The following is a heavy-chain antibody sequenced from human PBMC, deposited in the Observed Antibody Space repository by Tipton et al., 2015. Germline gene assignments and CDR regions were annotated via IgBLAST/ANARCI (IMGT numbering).Heavy chain of an antibody. V-gene: IGHV5-51*01. CDR3: ARLDSGSYGY. CDR1: GYTFSNHW. Sequence: VQLVQSGGEVKKPGESLKISCKVSGYTFSNHWIGWVRQMPGKGLEWMGIIYPDDSDTRYSPSFRGQVTISADRPINTAYLEWSSLKASDTAMYYCARLDSGSYGYWGQGTLVTVSS. D-gene: IGHD1-26*01. J-gene: IGHJ4*02. CDR2: IYPDDSDT.